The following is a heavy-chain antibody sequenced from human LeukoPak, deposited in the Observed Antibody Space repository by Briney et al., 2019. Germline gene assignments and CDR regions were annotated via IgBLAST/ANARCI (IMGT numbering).Heavy chain of an antibody. CDR2: IYYGGTT. CDR3: AREDKMLTHQYFYYYYMDV. CDR1: GGSISDYY. J-gene: IGHJ6*03. Sequence: SEALSLTCTVSGGSISDYYWNWIRQPPGKGLEWIGNIYYGGTTSYNPSLQSRVTMSVDTSNNHFSLKLSSVTAADTAVYYCAREDKMLTHQYFYYYYMDVWGKGTTVTVSS. D-gene: IGHD4-23*01. V-gene: IGHV4-59*01.